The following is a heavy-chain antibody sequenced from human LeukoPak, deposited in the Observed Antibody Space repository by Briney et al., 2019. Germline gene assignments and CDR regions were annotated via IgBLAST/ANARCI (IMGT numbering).Heavy chain of an antibody. D-gene: IGHD2-15*01. Sequence: GGSLRLSCAASGFTLSSYAMSWVRQAPGKGLEWVSAISDTGNTYHADSVKGRFTISRDSSKNTLFLQMNRLRPEDAAVYYCAKLEDIVVVVAATGSGHAFDIWGQGTMVTVSS. CDR1: GFTLSSYA. J-gene: IGHJ3*02. CDR2: ISDTGNT. CDR3: AKLEDIVVVVAATGSGHAFDI. V-gene: IGHV3-23*01.